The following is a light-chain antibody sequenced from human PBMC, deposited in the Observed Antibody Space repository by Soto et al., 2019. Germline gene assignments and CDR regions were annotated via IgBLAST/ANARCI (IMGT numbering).Light chain of an antibody. Sequence: IQRTQSPSSLSASVGDRVTITCRASQRIRTSLNWYQHKPGKAPKILIYAASSLESGVPSRFSGSGSGTDFSLSISSLKPEDFATYDCQQSYTTPLTFGQGTKVDIK. CDR3: QQSYTTPLT. CDR2: AAS. CDR1: QRIRTS. V-gene: IGKV1-39*01. J-gene: IGKJ1*01.